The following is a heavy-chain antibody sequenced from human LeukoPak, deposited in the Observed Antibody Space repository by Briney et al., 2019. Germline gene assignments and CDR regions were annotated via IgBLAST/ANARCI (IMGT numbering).Heavy chain of an antibody. CDR1: GFTFSDYS. CDR2: ISSSSSTI. CDR3: AREVPNYFDY. V-gene: IGHV3-48*02. J-gene: IGHJ4*02. D-gene: IGHD2-8*01. Sequence: GGSLRLSCGASGFTFSDYSMNWVRQAPGKGLEWVSYISSSSSTIYYADSVKGRFTISRDNAKNSLYLQMNSLRDEDTAVYYCAREVPNYFDYWGQGTLVTVSS.